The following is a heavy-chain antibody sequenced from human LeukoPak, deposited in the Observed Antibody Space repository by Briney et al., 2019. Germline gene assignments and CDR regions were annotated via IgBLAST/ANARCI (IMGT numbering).Heavy chain of an antibody. V-gene: IGHV4-31*03. CDR3: ARAQITMVRGVIIRIYYFDY. D-gene: IGHD3-10*01. CDR2: IYYSGST. CDR1: GCSISSGGYY. J-gene: IGHJ4*02. Sequence: SQTLSLTCTVSGCSISSGGYYWSWIRQHPGKGLEWIGYIYYSGSTYYNPSLKSRVTISVDTSKNQFSLKLSSVTAADTAVYYCARAQITMVRGVIIRIYYFDYWGQGTLVTVSS.